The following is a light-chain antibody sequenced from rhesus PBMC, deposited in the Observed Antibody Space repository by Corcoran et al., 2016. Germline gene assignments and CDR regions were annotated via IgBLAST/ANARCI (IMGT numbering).Light chain of an antibody. V-gene: IGKV1-16*01. CDR2: KAS. J-gene: IGKJ1*01. Sequence: DIQMTQSPSSLSASVGDKVTIPCQASQSISSWLAWYQQKPGKAPKPLIYKASSLESGVPSRFSGSGSGTDFTRTISSLQPEDFATYYCQQYNSAALTFGQGTKVEIK. CDR3: QQYNSAALT. CDR1: QSISSW.